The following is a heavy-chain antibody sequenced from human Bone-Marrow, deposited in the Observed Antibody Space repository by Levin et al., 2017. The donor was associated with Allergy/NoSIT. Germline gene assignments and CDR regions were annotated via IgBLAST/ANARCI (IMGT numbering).Heavy chain of an antibody. D-gene: IGHD2-2*01. Sequence: SQTLSLTCAVYGGSFTGYYWTWIRQAPGKGLQWIGEIHHTGSTDYNPSLKSRVTISVDTSKNQFSLKLTSVTAADAAVYYCARICSSVNCEGGGGSTFYYFYYYYMDVWGKGTTVTVSS. CDR2: IHHTGST. V-gene: IGHV4-34*01. J-gene: IGHJ6*03. CDR1: GGSFTGYY. CDR3: ARICSSVNCEGGGGSTFYYFYYYYMDV.